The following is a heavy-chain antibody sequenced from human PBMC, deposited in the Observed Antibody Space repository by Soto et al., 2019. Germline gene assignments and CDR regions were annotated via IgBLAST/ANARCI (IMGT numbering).Heavy chain of an antibody. CDR1: GGTFSSYA. CDR2: IIPIFGTA. CDR3: ARNPLWRYYFDY. V-gene: IGHV1-69*06. J-gene: IGHJ4*02. Sequence: QVQLVQSGAEVKKPGSSVKVSCKASGGTFSSYAISWVRQAPGQGLEWMGGIIPIFGTANYAQKFQGRVTITAAKATSTAYMELSSLRSEDTAVYYCARNPLWRYYFDYWGQGTLVTVSS. D-gene: IGHD3-16*01.